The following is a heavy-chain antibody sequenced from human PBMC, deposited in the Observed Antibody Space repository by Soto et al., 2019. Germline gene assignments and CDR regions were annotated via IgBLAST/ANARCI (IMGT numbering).Heavy chain of an antibody. CDR1: GGSISSSSYY. D-gene: IGHD3-10*01. J-gene: IGHJ5*02. CDR3: ARGSAGSNNDQYPCFAP. CDR2: IYYSGST. V-gene: IGHV4-39*07. Sequence: SETLSLTCTVSGGSISSSSYYWGWIRQPPGKGLEWIGSIYYSGSTYSNPSLKSRVTLSVDTSKNQFSLKLSSVTAADTAIYYCARGSAGSNNDQYPCFAPWGQGTLVPVSS.